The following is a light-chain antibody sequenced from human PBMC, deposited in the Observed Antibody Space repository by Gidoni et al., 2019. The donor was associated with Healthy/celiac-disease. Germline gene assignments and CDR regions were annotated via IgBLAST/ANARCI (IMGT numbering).Light chain of an antibody. J-gene: IGKJ2*01. V-gene: IGKV3-15*01. Sequence: EIVLTQSPATLSVSPGERATVSCRASQSIGSNLAWYQQKPGQPPRRLIYGASTRATGIPARCSGSGSGTEFTLTFSSMRSEDVAVYYCRQYYNWPFTFGQGTKLEIK. CDR1: QSIGSN. CDR2: GAS. CDR3: RQYYNWPFT.